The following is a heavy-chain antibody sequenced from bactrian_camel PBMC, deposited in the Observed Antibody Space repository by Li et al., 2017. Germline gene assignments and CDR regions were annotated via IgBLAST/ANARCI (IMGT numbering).Heavy chain of an antibody. CDR2: IHTGDGTT. D-gene: IGHD4*01. J-gene: IGHJ4*01. Sequence: HVQLVESGGDSVEAGGSLRLSCAFSGYTYSGNCMAWFRQAPGKEREGVATIHTGDGTTSYADSVKGRFTISKDNAKNTLYLQLNSLKPEDTAMYYCAADYDRGTMATMWWDREYEYDYWGQGTQVTVS. CDR3: AADYDRGTMATMWWDREYEYDY. V-gene: IGHV3S1*01. CDR1: GYTYSGNC.